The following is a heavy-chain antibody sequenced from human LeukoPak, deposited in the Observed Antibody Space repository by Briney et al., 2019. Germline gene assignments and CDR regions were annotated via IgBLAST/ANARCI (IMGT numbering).Heavy chain of an antibody. Sequence: ASVKVSCKASGYTFTGYYMHWVRQAPGQGLEWMGWINPNSGGTNYAQKFQGRVTMTRDTSISTAYMELSRLRSDDTAVYYSARSGYGDSEFDYWGQGTLVTVSS. CDR3: ARSGYGDSEFDY. J-gene: IGHJ4*02. V-gene: IGHV1-2*02. CDR1: GYTFTGYY. D-gene: IGHD4-17*01. CDR2: INPNSGGT.